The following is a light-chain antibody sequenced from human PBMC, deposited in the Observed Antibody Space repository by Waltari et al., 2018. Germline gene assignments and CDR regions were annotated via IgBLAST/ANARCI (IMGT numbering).Light chain of an antibody. CDR2: DKN. CDR3: HSRDASGVAGS. Sequence: SSELTQDPAVSVVMGQTVRITCQGDSLRSYYASWYQQRPGQAPILVMYDKNNRPSGVPDRFSGSSSHNTASLTITGAQAEDEASYYCHSRDASGVAGSFGGGTKLTVL. V-gene: IGLV3-19*01. CDR1: SLRSYY. J-gene: IGLJ2*01.